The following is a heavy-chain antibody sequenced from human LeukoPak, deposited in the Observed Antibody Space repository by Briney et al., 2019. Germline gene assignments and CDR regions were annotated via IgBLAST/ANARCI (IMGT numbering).Heavy chain of an antibody. D-gene: IGHD1-26*01. CDR2: ISSSSSYI. J-gene: IGHJ4*02. CDR3: ARDHTYQVGAPWY. V-gene: IGHV3-21*01. CDR1: GFTFSSYS. Sequence: GGSLRLSCAASGFTFSSYSMNWVRQAPGKGLEWVSSISSSSSYIYYADSVKGRFTISRDNAKNSLYLQMNSLRAEDTAVYYCARDHTYQVGAPWYWGQGTLVTVSS.